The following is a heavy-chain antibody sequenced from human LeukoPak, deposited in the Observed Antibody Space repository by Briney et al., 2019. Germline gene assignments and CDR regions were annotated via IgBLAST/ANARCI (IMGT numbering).Heavy chain of an antibody. J-gene: IGHJ4*02. Sequence: GGSLRLSCVASGFTFSAYGMHWVRQAPGKGLEYVSALNTNGGSKYYANSVKGRFTISRENSRSTLYLQMGSLRTEDMAVYYCAREGSYGESDYWGQGTLVTVSS. CDR3: AREGSYGESDY. D-gene: IGHD3-16*01. V-gene: IGHV3-64*01. CDR1: GFTFSAYG. CDR2: LNTNGGSK.